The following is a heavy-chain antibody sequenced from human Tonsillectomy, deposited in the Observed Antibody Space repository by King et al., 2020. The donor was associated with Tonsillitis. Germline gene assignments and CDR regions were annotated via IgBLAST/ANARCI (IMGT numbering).Heavy chain of an antibody. V-gene: IGHV4-34*01. CDR2: INHSGST. D-gene: IGHD3-16*01. J-gene: IGHJ3*02. Sequence: VQLQQWGAGLLKPSETLSLTCAVYGGSFSGYYWSWIRQPPGKGLEWIGEINHSGSTNYNPSLKSRVTISVDTSKKQFSLKLSSVTAADTAVYYCARVYTAFYIWGQGTMVTVSS. CDR3: ARVYTAFYI. CDR1: GGSFSGYY.